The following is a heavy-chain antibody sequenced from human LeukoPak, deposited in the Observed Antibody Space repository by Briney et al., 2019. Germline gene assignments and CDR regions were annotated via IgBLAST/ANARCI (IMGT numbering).Heavy chain of an antibody. D-gene: IGHD5-12*01. CDR3: ARDRDGYDFLDY. V-gene: IGHV3-11*04. CDR2: ISSSGSTI. Sequence: GGSLRLSCAASGFTFSDYYMSWIRQAPGKGLEWVSYISSSGSTIYFADSVKGRFTISRDNARNSLYLQMNSLRAEDTAVYYCARDRDGYDFLDYWGQGTLVTVSS. J-gene: IGHJ4*02. CDR1: GFTFSDYY.